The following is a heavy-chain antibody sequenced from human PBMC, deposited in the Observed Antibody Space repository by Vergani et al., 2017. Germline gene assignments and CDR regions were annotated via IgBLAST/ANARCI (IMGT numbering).Heavy chain of an antibody. V-gene: IGHV2-70*01. CDR1: GFSLSNARMC. Sequence: QVTLKESGPVLVKPTETLTLTCTVSGFSLSNARMCVSWIRQPPGKALEWLALIDWDDDKYYSTSLKTRLTISKDTSKNQVVLTMTNMDPVDTATYYCARIPSSLPYWGQGTLVTVSS. CDR3: ARIPSSLPY. J-gene: IGHJ4*02. CDR2: IDWDDDK.